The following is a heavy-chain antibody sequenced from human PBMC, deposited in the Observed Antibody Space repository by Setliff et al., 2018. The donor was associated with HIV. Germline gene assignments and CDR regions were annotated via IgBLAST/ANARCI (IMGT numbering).Heavy chain of an antibody. Sequence: PSETLSLTYTVSGGSVTSYYWSWIRQPAGKRLEWIGRISISGDTNYNPSLKRRATRSLDTSKNQFSLKLNSVTAADTAMYYCARGCGGGTCTSDAFDIWGQGTMVTVS. J-gene: IGHJ3*02. CDR3: ARGCGGGTCTSDAFDI. D-gene: IGHD2-15*01. CDR2: ISISGDT. V-gene: IGHV4-4*07. CDR1: GGSVTSYY.